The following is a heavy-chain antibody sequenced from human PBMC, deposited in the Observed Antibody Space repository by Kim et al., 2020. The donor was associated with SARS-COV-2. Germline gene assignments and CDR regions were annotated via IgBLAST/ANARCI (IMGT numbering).Heavy chain of an antibody. Sequence: SETLSLTCTVSGASISSSAYYWGWIRQPPGKGLEWIGSIFYLGGPVYNPSLKSRVTISMDTFKNQFSLRLTSVTASDTAIYYCARLESGTLTFFDYWGQGTLVTVSS. CDR1: GASISSSAYY. CDR3: ARLESGTLTFFDY. D-gene: IGHD3-3*01. CDR2: IFYLGGP. J-gene: IGHJ4*02. V-gene: IGHV4-39*01.